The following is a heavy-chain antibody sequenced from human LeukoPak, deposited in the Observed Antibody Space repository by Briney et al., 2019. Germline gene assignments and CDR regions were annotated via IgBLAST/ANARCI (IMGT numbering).Heavy chain of an antibody. V-gene: IGHV3-21*01. CDR2: ISSSSSYI. Sequence: GGSLRLSCAASGFTFSSYSMNWVRQAPGKGLEWVSSISSSSSYIYYADSVKGRFTISRDNAENSLYLQMKSLRAEDTAVYYWARGGALLWFGALVAFDVWGQGTMVTVSS. D-gene: IGHD3-10*01. CDR1: GFTFSSYS. J-gene: IGHJ3*01. CDR3: ARGGALLWFGALVAFDV.